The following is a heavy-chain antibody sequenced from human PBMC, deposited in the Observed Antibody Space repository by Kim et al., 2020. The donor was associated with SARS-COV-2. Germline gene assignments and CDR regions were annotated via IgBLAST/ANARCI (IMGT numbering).Heavy chain of an antibody. CDR1: GFTFSSYG. D-gene: IGHD3-9*01. J-gene: IGHJ5*02. CDR2: ISYDGSNK. V-gene: IGHV3-30*18. Sequence: GGSLRLSCAASGFTFSSYGMHWVRQAPGKGLEWVAVISYDGSNKYYADSVKGRFTISRDNSKNTLYLQMNSLRAEDTAVYYCAKDSPVLRYFDWSIPPANNWFDPWGQGTLVTVSS. CDR3: AKDSPVLRYFDWSIPPANNWFDP.